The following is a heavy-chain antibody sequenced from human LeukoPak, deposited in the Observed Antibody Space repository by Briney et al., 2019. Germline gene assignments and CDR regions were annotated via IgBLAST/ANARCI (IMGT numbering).Heavy chain of an antibody. Sequence: SETLSLTCAVYGGSFSGYYWGWIRQPPGKGLEWIGSIYYSGSTYYNPSLKSRVTISLDTSKNQFSLKLSSMSAADTAVYYCASFIEYTSSDAFDIWGQGTMVTVSS. J-gene: IGHJ3*02. CDR1: GGSFSGYY. D-gene: IGHD6-6*01. CDR3: ASFIEYTSSDAFDI. CDR2: IYYSGST. V-gene: IGHV4-39*01.